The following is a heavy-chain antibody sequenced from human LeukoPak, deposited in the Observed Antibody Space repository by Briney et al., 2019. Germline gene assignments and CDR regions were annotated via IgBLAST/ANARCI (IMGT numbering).Heavy chain of an antibody. J-gene: IGHJ4*02. D-gene: IGHD1-14*01. V-gene: IGHV4-59*08. CDR3: ARHGTISSVSYFDY. CDR2: IHNSGST. CDR1: GGSVSSYY. Sequence: SETLSLTCSVSGGSVSSYYWSWIRHSPGKGLELIGYIHNSGSTKYNSSLKSRVTGFVDTSKYQLPLRLSSVTAADTAVYYCARHGTISSVSYFDYWGQGALVTVFS.